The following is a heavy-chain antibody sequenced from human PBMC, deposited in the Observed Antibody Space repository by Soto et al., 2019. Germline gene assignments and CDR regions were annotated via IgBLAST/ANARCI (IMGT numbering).Heavy chain of an antibody. D-gene: IGHD6-13*01. Sequence: GGSLRLSCAASGFTFSSYGMHWVRQAPGKGLEWVAVISYDGSNKYYADSVKGRFTISRDNSKNTLYLQMNSLRAEDTAVYYCAKDGIAAAGDYYYYGMDVWGQGTTVTVSS. CDR3: AKDGIAAAGDYYYYGMDV. CDR1: GFTFSSYG. CDR2: ISYDGSNK. V-gene: IGHV3-30*18. J-gene: IGHJ6*02.